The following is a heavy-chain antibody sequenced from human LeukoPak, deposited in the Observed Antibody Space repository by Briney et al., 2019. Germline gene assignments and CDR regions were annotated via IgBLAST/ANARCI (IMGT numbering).Heavy chain of an antibody. V-gene: IGHV3-23*01. Sequence: GGSLRLSCAASGFTFGSYAMSWVRQAPGKGLEWVSAISGDGGSPWYADSVRGRSTISRDNFKNTVYLQMESLRAEDTAVYICARDRDFPRDQFDYWGQGTLVTVSS. CDR1: GFTFGSYA. J-gene: IGHJ4*02. D-gene: IGHD2-21*02. CDR3: ARDRDFPRDQFDY. CDR2: ISGDGGSP.